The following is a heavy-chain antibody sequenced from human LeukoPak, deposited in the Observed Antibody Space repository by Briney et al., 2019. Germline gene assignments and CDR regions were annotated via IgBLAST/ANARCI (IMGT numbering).Heavy chain of an antibody. Sequence: SETLSLTCTVSGGSISSYYWSWIRQPPGRGLEWIGYIYYSGSTNYNPSLKSRVTISVDTSKNQFSLKLSSVTAADTAVYYCASDSYDYVWGSYRPPRYWGQGTLVTVSS. V-gene: IGHV4-59*08. CDR2: IYYSGST. D-gene: IGHD3-16*02. J-gene: IGHJ4*02. CDR1: GGSISSYY. CDR3: ASDSYDYVWGSYRPPRY.